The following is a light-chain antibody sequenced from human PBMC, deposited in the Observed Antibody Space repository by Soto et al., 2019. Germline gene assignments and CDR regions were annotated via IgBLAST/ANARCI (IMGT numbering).Light chain of an antibody. CDR2: AAS. V-gene: IGKV1-39*01. CDR3: QQSFSSPQIT. Sequence: DIQMTQSPSSLSASVGDRVTITCRASQSISNYLSWYQQKPGKAPKLLIYAASSLQSGVPSRFSGGGSGTDLNLSISSLQPEDCATYYCQQSFSSPQITFGQGTRLEIK. CDR1: QSISNY. J-gene: IGKJ5*01.